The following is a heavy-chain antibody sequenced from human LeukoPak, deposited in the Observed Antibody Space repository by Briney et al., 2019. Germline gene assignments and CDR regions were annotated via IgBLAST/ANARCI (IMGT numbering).Heavy chain of an antibody. V-gene: IGHV3-11*01. D-gene: IGHD1-26*01. Sequence: GGSLRLSCAASGFIFRDYYMSWIRQAPGKGLEWVSYISSSGTTIFYADSVKGRFTISRDNAKNSLYLQMNSLRAEDTAVYYCAKWARWELLSSLYYYYYGMDVWGQGTTVTVSS. CDR2: ISSSGTTI. CDR3: AKWARWELLSSLYYYYYGMDV. J-gene: IGHJ6*02. CDR1: GFIFRDYY.